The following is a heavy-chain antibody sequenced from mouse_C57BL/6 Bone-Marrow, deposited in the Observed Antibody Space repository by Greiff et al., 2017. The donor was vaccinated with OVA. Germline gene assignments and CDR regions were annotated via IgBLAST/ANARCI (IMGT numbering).Heavy chain of an antibody. V-gene: IGHV1-59*01. J-gene: IGHJ2*01. CDR1: GYTFTSYW. CDR3: ARGGTGYFDY. CDR2: IDPSDSYT. D-gene: IGHD4-1*01. Sequence: QVQLQQPGAELVRPGTSVKLSCKASGYTFTSYWMHWVKQRPGQGLEWIGVIDPSDSYTNYNQKFKGKATLTVDTSSSTAYMQLSSLTSEDFAVYYCARGGTGYFDYWGQGTTLTVSS.